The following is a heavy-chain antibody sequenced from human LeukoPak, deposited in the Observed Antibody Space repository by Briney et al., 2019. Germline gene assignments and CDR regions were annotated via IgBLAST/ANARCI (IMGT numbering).Heavy chain of an antibody. CDR3: ASLGGVVVVAATNDAFDI. CDR2: ISATGSST. J-gene: IGHJ3*02. V-gene: IGHV3-11*04. D-gene: IGHD2-15*01. Sequence: GGSLRLSCAASEFTFSDYYMSWIRQAPGKGLEWVSFISATGSSTYYADSVKGRFTISRDNAKNTLYLQMNSLRAEDTAVYYCASLGGVVVVAATNDAFDIWGQGTMVTVSS. CDR1: EFTFSDYY.